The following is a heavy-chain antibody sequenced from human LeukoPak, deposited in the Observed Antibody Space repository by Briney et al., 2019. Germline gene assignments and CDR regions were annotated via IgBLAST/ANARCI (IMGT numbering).Heavy chain of an antibody. CDR2: INPNSGGT. V-gene: IGHV1-2*02. Sequence: GASVKVSCKASGYTFTGYYMHWVRQAPGQGLEGTGWINPNSGGTNYAQKFQGRVTMTRDTSISTAYMELSRLRSDDTAVYYCARDPERYDSSGYLDYWGQGTLVTVSS. CDR1: GYTFTGYY. CDR3: ARDPERYDSSGYLDY. D-gene: IGHD3-22*01. J-gene: IGHJ4*02.